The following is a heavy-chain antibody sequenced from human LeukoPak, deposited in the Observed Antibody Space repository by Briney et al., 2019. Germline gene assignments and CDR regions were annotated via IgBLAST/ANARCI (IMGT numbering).Heavy chain of an antibody. D-gene: IGHD6-13*01. Sequence: PSETLSLTCAVYGGSFSGYYWSWIRQPPGKGLEWIGEINHSGSTNYNPSLKSRVTISVDTSKNQFSLKLSSVTAADTAVYYCARSRGGSSSWFLDYWGQGTLVTVSS. CDR1: GGSFSGYY. V-gene: IGHV4-34*01. CDR3: ARSRGGSSSWFLDY. J-gene: IGHJ4*02. CDR2: INHSGST.